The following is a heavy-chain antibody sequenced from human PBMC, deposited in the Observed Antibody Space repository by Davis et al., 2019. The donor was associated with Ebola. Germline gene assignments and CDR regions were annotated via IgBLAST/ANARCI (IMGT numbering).Heavy chain of an antibody. CDR3: ARTFAYYRYFDL. CDR1: GGSISSSSYY. D-gene: IGHD1-14*01. Sequence: MPSETLSLTCTVSGGSISSSSYYWGWIRQPPGKGLEWIGSIYYSGSTYYNPSLKSRVTISVDTSKNQFSLKLSSVTAADTAVYYCARTFAYYRYFDLWGRGTLVTVSS. J-gene: IGHJ2*01. CDR2: IYYSGST. V-gene: IGHV4-39*01.